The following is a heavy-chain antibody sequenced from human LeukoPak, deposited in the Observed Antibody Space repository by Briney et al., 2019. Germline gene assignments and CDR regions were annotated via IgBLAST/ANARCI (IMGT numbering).Heavy chain of an antibody. Sequence: GGSLRLSCVGSGFTFRSHAMSWVRQAPEKGLEFVSGIYENGGTTYYADSVKGWFSISRDNSKNTLYLQMDSLRGEDTAVYYCAKDFRIGYSAHFDYWGQGALVTVSS. CDR2: IYENGGTT. D-gene: IGHD2-21*01. J-gene: IGHJ4*02. CDR3: AKDFRIGYSAHFDY. V-gene: IGHV3-23*01. CDR1: GFTFRSHA.